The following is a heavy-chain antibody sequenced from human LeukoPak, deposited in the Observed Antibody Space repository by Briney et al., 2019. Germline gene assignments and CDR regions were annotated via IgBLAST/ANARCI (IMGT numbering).Heavy chain of an antibody. V-gene: IGHV4-34*01. CDR3: ARVGTYYVWGSYRYSWFDP. D-gene: IGHD3-16*02. CDR1: GGSFSGYY. J-gene: IGHJ5*02. Sequence: SETLSLTCGVSGGSFSGYYWSWIRQSPGKGLEWIGEINESGSTDYNPSLMSRVTISLDTSKNQFSLKLSSVTAADTAVYYCARVGTYYVWGSYRYSWFDPWGQGTLVTVSS. CDR2: INESGST.